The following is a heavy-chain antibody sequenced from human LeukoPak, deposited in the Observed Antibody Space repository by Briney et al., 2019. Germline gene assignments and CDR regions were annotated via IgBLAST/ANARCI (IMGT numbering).Heavy chain of an antibody. Sequence: PGGSLRLSCAASGFTFSSYGMHWVRQAPGKGLEWVATIWYDGSNKYYGDSVKGRFTISRDNSKNTLYLQMNSLRDEDTAVFYCGRGAGGALDYWGQGTLVTVSS. D-gene: IGHD2-21*01. V-gene: IGHV3-33*01. CDR1: GFTFSSYG. CDR2: IWYDGSNK. CDR3: GRGAGGALDY. J-gene: IGHJ4*02.